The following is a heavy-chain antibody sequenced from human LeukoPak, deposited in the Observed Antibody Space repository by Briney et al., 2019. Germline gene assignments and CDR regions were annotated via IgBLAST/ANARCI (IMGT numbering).Heavy chain of an antibody. CDR2: IYYSGST. Sequence: SETLSLTCTVSGGSISSSSYYWGWIRQPPGKGLEWIGSIYYSGSTYYNPSLKSRVTISVDTSKNQFSLKLSSVTAADTAVYYCASINPTIDYSLDYRGQGTLVTVSS. CDR3: ASINPTIDYSLDY. CDR1: GGSISSSSYY. V-gene: IGHV4-39*01. D-gene: IGHD4-11*01. J-gene: IGHJ4*02.